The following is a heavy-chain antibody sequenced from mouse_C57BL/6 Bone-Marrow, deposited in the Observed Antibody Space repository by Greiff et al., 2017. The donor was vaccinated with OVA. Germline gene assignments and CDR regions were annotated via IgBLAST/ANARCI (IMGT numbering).Heavy chain of an antibody. V-gene: IGHV1-80*01. CDR2: IYPGDGDT. J-gene: IGHJ2*01. CDR3: ARSLDGSNFDY. CDR1: GYAFSSYW. D-gene: IGHD1-1*01. Sequence: QVQLQQSGAELVKPGASVKISCKASGYAFSSYWMNWVKQRPGKGLEWIGQIYPGDGDTNYNGKFKGKATLTADKSSSTAYMQLSSLTSEDSAVYFCARSLDGSNFDYWGQGTTLTVSS.